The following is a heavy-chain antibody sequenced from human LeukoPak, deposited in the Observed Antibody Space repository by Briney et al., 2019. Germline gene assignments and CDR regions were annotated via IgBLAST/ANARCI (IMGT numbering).Heavy chain of an antibody. CDR1: GGSMIGDVSY. J-gene: IGHJ3*02. Sequence: ASETLSLTCTVSGGSMIGDVSYWNWIRQPAGKGLEWIGRLYTTGSTIYNPSLKSRVTMSVDTSKNQFSLKLSSVTAADTAVYYCASSLLWLDAGAFDIWGQGTMVTVSS. V-gene: IGHV4-61*02. CDR2: LYTTGST. CDR3: ASSLLWLDAGAFDI. D-gene: IGHD3-10*01.